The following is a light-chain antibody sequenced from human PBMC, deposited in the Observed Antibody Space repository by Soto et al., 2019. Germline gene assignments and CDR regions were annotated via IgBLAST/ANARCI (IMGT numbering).Light chain of an antibody. Sequence: DIQMSQSPSTLSASVGGRVTITSRASQSMRRRLVWYQQNPGKAPTLLIYDASSLESGVPSRFSGSGSGTEFTLTIRSLQPEDCATYLCQKYNSSWTFGQGAQVDIK. CDR3: QKYNSSWT. V-gene: IGKV1-5*01. CDR2: DAS. CDR1: QSMRRR. J-gene: IGKJ1*01.